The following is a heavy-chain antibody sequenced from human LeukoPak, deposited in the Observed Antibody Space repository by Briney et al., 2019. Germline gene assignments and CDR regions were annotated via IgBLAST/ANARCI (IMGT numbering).Heavy chain of an antibody. CDR1: GGSISSGDYY. CDR2: IYYSGST. J-gene: IGHJ3*02. CDR3: ARAFSVDYDSSGYTPWDAFDI. V-gene: IGHV4-30-4*08. Sequence: SETLSLTCTVSGGSISSGDYYWSWIRQPPGKGLEWIGYIYYSGSTYYNPSLKSRVTISVDTSKNQFSLKLSSVTAADTAVYYCARAFSVDYDSSGYTPWDAFDIWSQGTMVTVSS. D-gene: IGHD3-22*01.